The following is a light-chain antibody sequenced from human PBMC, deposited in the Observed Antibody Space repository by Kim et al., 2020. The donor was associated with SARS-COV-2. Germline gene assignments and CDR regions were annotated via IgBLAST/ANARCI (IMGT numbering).Light chain of an antibody. CDR2: GKN. CDR3: NSRDSSGNHLV. V-gene: IGLV3-19*01. Sequence: SYELTQAPAVSVALGQTVRITCQGDSPRSYYASWYQQKPGQAPVLVIYGKNNRPSGIPDRFSGSSSGNTASLTITGAQAEDEADYYCNSRDSSGNHLVFGGGTQLTVL. J-gene: IGLJ2*01. CDR1: SPRSYY.